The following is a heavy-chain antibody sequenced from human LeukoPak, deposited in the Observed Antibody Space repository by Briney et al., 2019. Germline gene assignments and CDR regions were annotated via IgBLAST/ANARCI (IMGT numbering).Heavy chain of an antibody. J-gene: IGHJ4*02. D-gene: IGHD2-15*01. V-gene: IGHV4-39*01. Sequence: SKTLSLTCTVSGGSISSGHYWWGWIRQPPGKGLDWIGSMYYSGNTHYNPSLQSRVTVSVDTSKNQFSLKLTSVTAADTAVYYCVRQRGVGSWSFDYWGQGNLVTVSS. CDR1: GGSISSGHYW. CDR3: VRQRGVGSWSFDY. CDR2: MYYSGNT.